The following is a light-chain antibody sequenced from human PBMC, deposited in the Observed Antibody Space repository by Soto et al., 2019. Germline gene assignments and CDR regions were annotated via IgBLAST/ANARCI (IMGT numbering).Light chain of an antibody. Sequence: DIQLTQSPSFLSASVGDRVTITCRVSQDINSYLTWYQQKPGQAPKFLIYAASTLESGVPSRFSGSGSGTEFTLTISSLQPDDFATYYCQQYNSYSRYTFGQGTRLEIK. V-gene: IGKV1-9*01. CDR3: QQYNSYSRYT. CDR1: QDINSY. J-gene: IGKJ5*01. CDR2: AAS.